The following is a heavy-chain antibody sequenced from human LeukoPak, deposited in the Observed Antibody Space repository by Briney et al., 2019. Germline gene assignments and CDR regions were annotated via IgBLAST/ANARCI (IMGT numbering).Heavy chain of an antibody. CDR1: GGSISSSSYY. D-gene: IGHD3-9*01. CDR3: ARLIRHDILTGYYRRYRGYYFDY. CDR2: IYYSGST. J-gene: IGHJ4*02. V-gene: IGHV4-39*01. Sequence: SETLSLTCTVSGGSISSSSYYWGWIRQPPGKGLEWIGSIYYSGSTYYSPSLKSRVTISVDTSKNQFSLKLSSVTAADTAVYYCARLIRHDILTGYYRRYRGYYFDYWGQGTLVTVSS.